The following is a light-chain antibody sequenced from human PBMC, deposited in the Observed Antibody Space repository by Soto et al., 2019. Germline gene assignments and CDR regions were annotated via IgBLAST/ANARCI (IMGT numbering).Light chain of an antibody. J-gene: IGKJ3*01. CDR1: QDISRW. Sequence: DIQMTQSPSSVSASVGERVTITCRASQDISRWLAWYQQKPGKVPNLLTYGASNLKAGVPSRFSGSGSGTDFNFTIDGLQPEDFATYYCHQANSFPRTFGPGTKVDIK. V-gene: IGKV1-12*01. CDR3: HQANSFPRT. CDR2: GAS.